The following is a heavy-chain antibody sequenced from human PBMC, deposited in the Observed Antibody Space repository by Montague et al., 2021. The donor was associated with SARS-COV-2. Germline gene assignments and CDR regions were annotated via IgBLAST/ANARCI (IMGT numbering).Heavy chain of an antibody. D-gene: IGHD2-15*01. CDR1: GMSFSGYY. J-gene: IGHJ6*03. Sequence: SQCLSLACAVHGMSFSGYYWNWIRQPPGKGLEWIGEINHGGSTKYSPSLKSRLTISADTSKNQFSLKLTSVAAADTAVYYCARLRDGVVPSPILGVGPYYSYYYMDVWGRGTTVTVSS. V-gene: IGHV4-34*01. CDR2: INHGGST. CDR3: ARLRDGVVPSPILGVGPYYSYYYMDV.